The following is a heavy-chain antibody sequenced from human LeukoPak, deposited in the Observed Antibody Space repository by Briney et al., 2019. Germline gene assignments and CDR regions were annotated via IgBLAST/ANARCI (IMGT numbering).Heavy chain of an antibody. V-gene: IGHV1-8*03. D-gene: IGHD3-10*01. Sequence: ASVKVSCKASGYTFTGYYMHWVRQAPGQGLEWMGWINPNSGNTGYAQKFQGRVTITRNTSISTAYMELSSLRSEDTAVYYCARVGVINGYWGQGTLVTVSS. J-gene: IGHJ4*02. CDR3: ARVGVINGY. CDR2: INPNSGNT. CDR1: GYTFTGYY.